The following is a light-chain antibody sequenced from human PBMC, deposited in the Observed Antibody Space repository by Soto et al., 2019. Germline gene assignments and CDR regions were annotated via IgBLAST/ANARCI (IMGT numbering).Light chain of an antibody. Sequence: EIVLTQSPGTLSLSPGERATLSCRASQSVSSSHLVWYQQKPGQAPRLLIYGASSRVTGIPDRFSGSGSGTDFTLTISRLEPEDFAVYYCQQYGSSPPYTFGQGTKLEIK. CDR1: QSVSSSH. J-gene: IGKJ2*01. V-gene: IGKV3-20*01. CDR2: GAS. CDR3: QQYGSSPPYT.